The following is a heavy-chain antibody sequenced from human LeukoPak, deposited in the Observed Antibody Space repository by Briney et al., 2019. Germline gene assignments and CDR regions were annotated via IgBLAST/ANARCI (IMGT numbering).Heavy chain of an antibody. CDR1: GFTFSNYA. CDR2: ITGRDGRT. V-gene: IGHV3-23*01. CDR3: AKDYAGPGGLTVTPVDY. J-gene: IGHJ4*02. D-gene: IGHD4-17*01. Sequence: GGSLRLSCAASGFTFSNYAMTWVRQAPGKGLEWVSAITGRDGRTFYADSVKGRFTISRDNSKNTLYLQMNSLRAEDTAVYYCAKDYAGPGGLTVTPVDYWGQGTLVTVSS.